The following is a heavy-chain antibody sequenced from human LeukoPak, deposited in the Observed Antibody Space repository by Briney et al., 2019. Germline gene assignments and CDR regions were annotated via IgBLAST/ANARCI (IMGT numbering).Heavy chain of an antibody. J-gene: IGHJ2*01. CDR2: VYYSGST. D-gene: IGHD2-21*01. CDR3: AREANSPTARYWYFDL. Sequence: SETLSLTCTVSGGSVSSYYWSWMRQSPGKGLEWIGYVYYSGSTNYNPALESRVTISLDTSENQFSLKLGSVTAADTAVYYCAREANSPTARYWYFDLWGRGTQVTVSS. CDR1: GGSVSSYY. V-gene: IGHV4-59*02.